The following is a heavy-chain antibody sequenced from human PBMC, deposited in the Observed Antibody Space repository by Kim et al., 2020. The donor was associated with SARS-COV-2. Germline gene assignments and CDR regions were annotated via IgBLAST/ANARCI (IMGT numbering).Heavy chain of an antibody. D-gene: IGHD4-17*01. J-gene: IGHJ6*02. CDR2: IYYSGST. Sequence: SETLSLTCTVSGGSISSYYWSWIRQPPGKGLEWIGYIYYSGSTNYNPSLKSRVTISVDTSKNQFSLKLSSVTAADTAVYYCARLDYGGKGYYYYGMDVWGQGTTVTVSS. CDR1: GGSISSYY. V-gene: IGHV4-59*08. CDR3: ARLDYGGKGYYYYGMDV.